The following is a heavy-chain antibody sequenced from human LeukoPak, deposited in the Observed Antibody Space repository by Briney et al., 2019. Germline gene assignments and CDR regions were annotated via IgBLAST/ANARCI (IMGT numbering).Heavy chain of an antibody. V-gene: IGHV4-34*01. CDR1: GESFTGYD. Sequence: SETLSLTCVVYGESFTGYDWNWIRQPPGKGLEWIGKINHSGSSDHNPSLRSRVTISVDTSKNQFSLKLKSVTAADTAVYYCARYGLAYTYDFWGQGTLVTVSS. D-gene: IGHD3-16*01. CDR3: ARYGLAYTYDF. CDR2: INHSGSS. J-gene: IGHJ4*02.